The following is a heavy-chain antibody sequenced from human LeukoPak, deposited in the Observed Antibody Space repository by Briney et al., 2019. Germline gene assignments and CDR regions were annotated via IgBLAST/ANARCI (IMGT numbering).Heavy chain of an antibody. V-gene: IGHV3-7*01. CDR1: GFTFTSYW. J-gene: IGHJ6*03. D-gene: IGHD3-10*01. CDR2: IKQDGTER. Sequence: PGGSLRLSCAASGFTFTSYWMSWVRQAPGKGLEWVANIKQDGTERYYVESVKGRFTISRDYAKNSVYLQLNSLRVEDTAVYYCARAPYGSGYGYYYMDVWGKGTSVTISS. CDR3: ARAPYGSGYGYYYMDV.